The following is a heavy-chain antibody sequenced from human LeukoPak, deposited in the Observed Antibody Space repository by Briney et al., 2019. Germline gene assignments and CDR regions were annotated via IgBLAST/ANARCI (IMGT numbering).Heavy chain of an antibody. D-gene: IGHD4-17*01. CDR2: ISGSVDST. CDR3: TKDQWDYGDYGDY. V-gene: IGHV3-23*01. Sequence: PGGSLRLSCAASGFTFSSYAMSWVRQAPGKGLEWVSAISGSVDSTYYADSVKGRFTISRDNSKKTMYLQMNSLRAEDTAVYYCTKDQWDYGDYGDYWGQGTLVTVSS. CDR1: GFTFSSYA. J-gene: IGHJ4*02.